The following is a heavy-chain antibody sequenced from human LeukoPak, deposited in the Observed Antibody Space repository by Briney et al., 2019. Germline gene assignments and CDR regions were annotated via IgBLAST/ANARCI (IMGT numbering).Heavy chain of an antibody. J-gene: IGHJ4*02. Sequence: PSETLSLTCTVSGGSISTYYWSWIRQPPGKGLEWIGYIYYRGNTNYNPSLQSRVSISVDTSKNQFSLKLTSVTAADTAVYYCARRQGCSSSSCPPDSWGQGTLVTVSS. CDR3: ARRQGCSSSSCPPDS. CDR2: IYYRGNT. CDR1: GGSISTYY. D-gene: IGHD2-15*01. V-gene: IGHV4-59*08.